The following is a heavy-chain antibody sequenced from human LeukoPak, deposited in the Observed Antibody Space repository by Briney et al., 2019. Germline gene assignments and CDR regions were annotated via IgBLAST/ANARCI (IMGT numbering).Heavy chain of an antibody. CDR2: ISAYNGNT. CDR1: GYTFTNYG. D-gene: IGHD2-15*01. Sequence: ASVKVSCKASGYTFTNYGFNWVRQAPGQGLEWMSWISAYNGNTNYAQKVQGRVTMTTDTSTNTAYMELRSLRSDDTAVYYCARWDRSTAATFDFWGQGTPVIVSS. V-gene: IGHV1-18*01. CDR3: ARWDRSTAATFDF. J-gene: IGHJ4*02.